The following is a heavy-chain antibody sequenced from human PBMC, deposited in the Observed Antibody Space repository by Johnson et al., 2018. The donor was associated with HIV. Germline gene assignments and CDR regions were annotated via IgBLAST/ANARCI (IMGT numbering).Heavy chain of an antibody. D-gene: IGHD6-19*01. CDR3: ARDRGSSGWYDAFDI. J-gene: IGHJ3*02. V-gene: IGHV3-23*04. CDR2: ISGSGGST. Sequence: VHLVESGGGVVQSGRSLRLSCAASGFTFSSYAMSWVRQAPGKGLEWVSAISGSGGSTYYADSVKGRFTISRDNSKNTLYLQMNSLRAEDTAVYYCARDRGSSGWYDAFDIWGQGTMVTVSS. CDR1: GFTFSSYA.